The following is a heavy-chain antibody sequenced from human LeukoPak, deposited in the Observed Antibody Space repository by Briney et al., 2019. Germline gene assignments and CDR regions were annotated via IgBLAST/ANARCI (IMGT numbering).Heavy chain of an antibody. V-gene: IGHV3-53*05. CDR1: GFTVSSNY. CDR2: IYSGGST. J-gene: IGHJ4*02. D-gene: IGHD6-19*01. Sequence: GGSLRLSCAASGFTVSSNYMSWVRQAPGKGLEWVSVIYSGGSTYYADSVKGRFTISRDNSKNTLYLQMNSLRAEDTAVYYCAKDPVAVAGTLNGYWGQGTLVTVSS. CDR3: AKDPVAVAGTLNGY.